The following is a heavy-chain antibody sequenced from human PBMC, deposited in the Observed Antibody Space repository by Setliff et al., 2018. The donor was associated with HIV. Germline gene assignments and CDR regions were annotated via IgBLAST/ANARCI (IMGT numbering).Heavy chain of an antibody. J-gene: IGHJ6*02. CDR3: AREVVVGATGGMDV. CDR2: IYHSGST. CDR1: GYSISSGYY. Sequence: ETLSLTCAVSGYSISSGYYWGWIRQPPGKGLEWIGSIYHSGSTYYNPSLKSRVTISVDTSKNQFSLKLSSVTAADTAVYYCAREVVVGATGGMDVWGQGTTVTVSS. D-gene: IGHD1-26*01. V-gene: IGHV4-38-2*02.